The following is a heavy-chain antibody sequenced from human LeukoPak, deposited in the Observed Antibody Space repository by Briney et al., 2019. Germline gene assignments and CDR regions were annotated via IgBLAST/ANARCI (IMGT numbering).Heavy chain of an antibody. J-gene: IGHJ4*02. Sequence: PGGSLRLSCAASGFTVSSKYMSWVRQAPGKGLEWVSVIYSGGSTYYADSVKGRFTISRDNSKNTLYLQMNSLRAEDTAVYYCAKDYYDSSGYPDYWGQGTLVTVSS. V-gene: IGHV3-53*05. D-gene: IGHD3-22*01. CDR2: IYSGGST. CDR1: GFTVSSKY. CDR3: AKDYYDSSGYPDY.